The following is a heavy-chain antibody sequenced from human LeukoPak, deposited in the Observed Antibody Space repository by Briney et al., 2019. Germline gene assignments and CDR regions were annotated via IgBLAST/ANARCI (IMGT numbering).Heavy chain of an antibody. V-gene: IGHV1-2*02. D-gene: IGHD4-23*01. J-gene: IGHJ4*02. CDR1: GNTFTDYY. CDR2: INPNSGTT. Sequence: ASVKVSCKASGNTFTDYYIQWVRQAPGQGLEWVGWINPNSGTTSFAQKFQGRVNMTRDTSISTAYMEVSRLRSDDTAVYYCASGGLTGVDYWGQGTLVTVSS. CDR3: ASGGLTGVDY.